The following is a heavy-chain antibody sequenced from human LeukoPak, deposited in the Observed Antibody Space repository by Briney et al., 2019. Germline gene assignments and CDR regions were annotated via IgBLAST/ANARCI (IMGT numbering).Heavy chain of an antibody. D-gene: IGHD3-10*01. V-gene: IGHV1-46*01. Sequence: ASVKVSCKASGYSFSTHWMHWVRLAPGQGLEWMGIINPSGGFTSYAQKLQGRVTVTRDMSTSTVYMELSRLRSDDTAMYYCARYYIEGRCFDYWGQGTLVTVSS. CDR2: INPSGGFT. CDR3: ARYYIEGRCFDY. CDR1: GYSFSTHW. J-gene: IGHJ4*02.